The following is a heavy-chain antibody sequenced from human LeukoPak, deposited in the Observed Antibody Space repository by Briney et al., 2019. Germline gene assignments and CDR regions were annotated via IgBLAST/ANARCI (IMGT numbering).Heavy chain of an antibody. CDR2: ISGSSYST. CDR3: AKDLGYCSGGSCYFDY. D-gene: IGHD2-15*01. CDR1: GFAFSTPG. V-gene: IGHV3-23*01. Sequence: GGSLRLSCAASGFAFSTPGMSWVRQAPGKGLEWVSAISGSSYSTYYADSVKGRFTISRDNSKNTLYLQMNSLRAEDTAVYYCAKDLGYCSGGSCYFDYWGQGTLVTVSS. J-gene: IGHJ4*02.